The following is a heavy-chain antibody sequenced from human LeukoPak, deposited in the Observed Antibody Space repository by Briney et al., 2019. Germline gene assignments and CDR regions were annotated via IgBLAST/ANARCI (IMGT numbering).Heavy chain of an antibody. V-gene: IGHV3-21*01. CDR3: ARVGGTAAQFDP. Sequence: GGSLRLSCAASGFIFSNYEMNWVRQAPGKGLEWVSSISSSSSYIYYADSVKGRFTISRDNAKNSLYLQMNSLRAEDTAVYYCARVGGTAAQFDPWGQGTLVTVSS. CDR2: ISSSSSYI. D-gene: IGHD6-6*01. CDR1: GFIFSNYE. J-gene: IGHJ5*02.